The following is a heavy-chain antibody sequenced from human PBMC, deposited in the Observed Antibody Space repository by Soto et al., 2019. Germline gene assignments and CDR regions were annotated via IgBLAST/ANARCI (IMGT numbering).Heavy chain of an antibody. CDR3: ARGGLGNYYNDY. J-gene: IGHJ4*02. V-gene: IGHV3-74*01. Sequence: EVQLVESGGGLVQPGGSLRLSCAASGFTFSRDWRHRVRQSPGKGRVWVSRIKGDGTITNYADSVKGRFTTSRDNAKNTVYLQLNSLTTEDTAVYYCARGGLGNYYNDYWGQGTLVTVSS. CDR1: GFTFSRDW. CDR2: IKGDGTIT. D-gene: IGHD3-10*01.